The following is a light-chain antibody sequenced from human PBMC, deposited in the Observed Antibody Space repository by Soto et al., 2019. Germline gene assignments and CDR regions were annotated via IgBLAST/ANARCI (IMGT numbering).Light chain of an antibody. V-gene: IGKV3-11*01. CDR3: QQRSNWPLT. J-gene: IGKJ4*01. Sequence: EIVLTQSPATLSLSPGERGTLSCRASQSVSSYLDWYQQKPGQAPRLLIYDASNRATGIPARFSGSGSGTDFTLTISSLEPEDFAVYYWQQRSNWPLTFGGGTKVEIK. CDR1: QSVSSY. CDR2: DAS.